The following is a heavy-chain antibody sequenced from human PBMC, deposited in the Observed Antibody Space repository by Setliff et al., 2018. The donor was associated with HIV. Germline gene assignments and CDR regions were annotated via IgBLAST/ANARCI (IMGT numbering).Heavy chain of an antibody. CDR3: AREGLYSGSQINWFDP. Sequence: TLSLTCTVSGGSISSYYWSWIRQPPGKGLEWIGYIYYRESTNYNPSLKSRVTISVDTSKNQFSLKLSSVTAADTAVYYCAREGLYSGSQINWFDPWGQGTLVTVSS. CDR2: IYYREST. CDR1: GGSISSYY. J-gene: IGHJ5*02. D-gene: IGHD1-26*01. V-gene: IGHV4-59*01.